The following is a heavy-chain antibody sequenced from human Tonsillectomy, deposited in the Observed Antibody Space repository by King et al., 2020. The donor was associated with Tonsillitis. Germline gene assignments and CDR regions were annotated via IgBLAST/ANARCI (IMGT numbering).Heavy chain of an antibody. CDR2: INSDGSTT. CDR1: GFTFGSYW. D-gene: IGHD6-13*01. V-gene: IGHV3-74*01. J-gene: IGHJ4*02. Sequence: VQLVESGGGLVQPGGSLRLSCVASGFTFGSYWMHWVRQAPGKGLVWVSRINSDGSTTIYADSVKGRFLISRDNAKKMLYLQMNSLGAEDTAVFFCARGPSYSSSWYGLDSWGQGTLVTVSS. CDR3: ARGPSYSSSWYGLDS.